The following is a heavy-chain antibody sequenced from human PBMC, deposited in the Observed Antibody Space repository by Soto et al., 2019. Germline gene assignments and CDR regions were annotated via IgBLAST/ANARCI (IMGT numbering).Heavy chain of an antibody. CDR2: ISYDGSNK. D-gene: IGHD2-21*02. V-gene: IGHV3-30-3*01. J-gene: IGHJ2*01. CDR1: GFTFSSYA. Sequence: QVQLVESGGGVVQPGRSLRLSCAASGFTFSSYAMHWVRQVPGKGLEWVAVISYDGSNKYYADSVKGRFTISRDNSKNTLYLQMNSLRAEDTAVYYCARPLWRDDCNCGYFDLWGRGTLVTVSS. CDR3: ARPLWRDDCNCGYFDL.